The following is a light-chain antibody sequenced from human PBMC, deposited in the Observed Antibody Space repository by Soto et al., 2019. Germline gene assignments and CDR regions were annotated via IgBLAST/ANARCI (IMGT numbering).Light chain of an antibody. J-gene: IGKJ4*01. CDR3: QHYCSSPLT. CDR1: QSVSSSY. V-gene: IGKV3-20*01. Sequence: EIVLTQSPGTLSLSPGERATLSCRASQSVSSSYLAWYQQKPGQAPMLLTYGASSRATGLPDRFSGSGSGSDFTLTISRLEPEDIAVYYRQHYCSSPLTFGGGTKVEIK. CDR2: GAS.